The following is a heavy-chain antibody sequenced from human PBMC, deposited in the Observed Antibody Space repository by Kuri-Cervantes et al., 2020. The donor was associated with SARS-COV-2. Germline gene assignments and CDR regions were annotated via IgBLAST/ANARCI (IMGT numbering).Heavy chain of an antibody. J-gene: IGHJ5*02. D-gene: IGHD6-19*01. CDR3: AKDPYSSGPEGWFDP. Sequence: GGSLRLSCAASGFTFDDYGMSWVRQAPGKGLEWVSGINWNGGSTGYADSVKGRFTISRDNAKNSLYLQMNSLRAEDTAVYYCAKDPYSSGPEGWFDPWGQGTLVTVSS. CDR2: INWNGGST. CDR1: GFTFDDYG. V-gene: IGHV3-20*04.